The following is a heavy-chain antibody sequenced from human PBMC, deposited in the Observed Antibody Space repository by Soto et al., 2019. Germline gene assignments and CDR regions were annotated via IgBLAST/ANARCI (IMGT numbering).Heavy chain of an antibody. Sequence: PSETLSLTCTVSGGSISSYYWNWIRQPPGKGLEWIGYIYYSGITNYNPSLKSRVTISVDTSKNQFSLKVYSVTAADTAVYYCARGIRGSYGAFDIWGQGTMVTVSS. D-gene: IGHD1-26*01. J-gene: IGHJ3*02. V-gene: IGHV4-59*01. CDR1: GGSISSYY. CDR3: ARGIRGSYGAFDI. CDR2: IYYSGIT.